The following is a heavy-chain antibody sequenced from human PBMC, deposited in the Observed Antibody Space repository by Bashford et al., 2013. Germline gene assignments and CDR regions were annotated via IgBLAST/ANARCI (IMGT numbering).Heavy chain of an antibody. Sequence: VASVKVSCKGSGYTFSDYYMHWVRQAPGQGLEWMGWINPNNGDTNYAQKFQGWVTMTRDTSMSTAYMELSGLRSHDTAVYYCATEGVWFGEYWGQGTLVTVSS. CDR2: INPNNGDT. D-gene: IGHD3-10*01. CDR1: GYTFSDYY. V-gene: IGHV1-2*04. CDR3: ATEGVWFGEY. J-gene: IGHJ4*02.